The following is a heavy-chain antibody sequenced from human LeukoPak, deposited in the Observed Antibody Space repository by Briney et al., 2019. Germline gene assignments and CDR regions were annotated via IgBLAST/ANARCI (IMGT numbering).Heavy chain of an antibody. Sequence: ESGPPLVKPTQTRTLTCSFSGFSLTTSGVGVGWIRQPPEKSREWIALSHWDDYKLYSQSLKSRLTITKDTSKDQVVLTMTDMDAVDTATYYCARATREARLPAYYFDYWGQGTLVPVSS. CDR1: GFSLTTSGVG. V-gene: IGHV2-5*02. D-gene: IGHD6-6*01. CDR2: SHWDDYK. J-gene: IGHJ4*02. CDR3: ARATREARLPAYYFDY.